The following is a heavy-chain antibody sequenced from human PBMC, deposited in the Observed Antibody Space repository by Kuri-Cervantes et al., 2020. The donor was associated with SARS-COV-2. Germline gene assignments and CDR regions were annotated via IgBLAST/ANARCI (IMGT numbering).Heavy chain of an antibody. CDR1: GFTVSSNY. Sequence: GSLRLSCAASGFTVSSNYMSWIRQPPGKGLEWIGYIYYSGSTNYNPSLKSRVTISVDTSKNQFSLKLSSVTAADTAVYYCARGGYSSGWYAVDWGQGTLVTVSS. CDR2: IYYSGST. CDR3: ARGGYSSGWYAVD. V-gene: IGHV4-59*02. J-gene: IGHJ4*02. D-gene: IGHD6-19*01.